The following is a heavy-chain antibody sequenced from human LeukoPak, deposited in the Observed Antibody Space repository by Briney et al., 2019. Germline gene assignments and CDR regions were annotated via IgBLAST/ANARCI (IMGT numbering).Heavy chain of an antibody. Sequence: GGSLRLSCEASGLKVSSYDIHWVRQAPGKGLEWVAFIRYDGSNKHYADSVKGRFTISRANSKNTLYLQMNSLRPEDTAVYYCAKLAHDFVIIVTAESDDYWGQGTLVTVSS. J-gene: IGHJ4*02. CDR2: IRYDGSNK. V-gene: IGHV3-30*02. CDR1: GLKVSSYD. CDR3: AKLAHDFVIIVTAESDDY. D-gene: IGHD2-8*01.